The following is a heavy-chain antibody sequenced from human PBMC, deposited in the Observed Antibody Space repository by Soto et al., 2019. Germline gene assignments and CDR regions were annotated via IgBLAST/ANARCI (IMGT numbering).Heavy chain of an antibody. Sequence: GGSLRLSCAASGFTFRSYSMNWVRQAPGKGLEWISYISSSSTTIYYADSVKGRFTISRDNAKNSLYLQMSSLRVEDTAVYYCTRDLSPLIRGVIVSSNFDYWGQGTLVTVSS. CDR3: TRDLSPLIRGVIVSSNFDY. CDR2: ISSSSTTI. V-gene: IGHV3-48*01. CDR1: GFTFRSYS. J-gene: IGHJ4*02. D-gene: IGHD3-10*01.